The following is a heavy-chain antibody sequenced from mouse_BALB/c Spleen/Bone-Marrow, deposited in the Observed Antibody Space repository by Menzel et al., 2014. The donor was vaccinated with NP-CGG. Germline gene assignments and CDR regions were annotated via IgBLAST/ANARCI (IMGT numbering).Heavy chain of an antibody. CDR1: GFNIKDTY. CDR3: ARGLLQYYYAMDY. V-gene: IGHV14-3*02. CDR2: IDPANGNT. J-gene: IGHJ4*01. D-gene: IGHD2-3*01. Sequence: VQLKESGAELVKPGASVKLSCTASGFNIKDTYMHWVKQRPGQGLEWIGRIDPANGNTKYDPKFQGKATITADTSSNTAYLQLSSLTSEDTAVYYCARGLLQYYYAMDYWGQGTSVTVSS.